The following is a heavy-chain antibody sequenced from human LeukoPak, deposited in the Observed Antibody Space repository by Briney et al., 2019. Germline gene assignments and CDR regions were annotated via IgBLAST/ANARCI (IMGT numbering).Heavy chain of an antibody. CDR2: IYPGDSDT. V-gene: IGHV5-51*01. D-gene: IGHD6-25*01. J-gene: IGHJ4*02. CDR3: ARTKQRPYYFDY. Sequence: GESLKIPCKGSGYSFTSYWIGWVRQLPGKGLEWMGIIYPGDSDTRYSPSFQGQVTISADKSISTAYLQWSSLKASDTAIYYCARTKQRPYYFDYWGQGTLVTVSS. CDR1: GYSFTSYW.